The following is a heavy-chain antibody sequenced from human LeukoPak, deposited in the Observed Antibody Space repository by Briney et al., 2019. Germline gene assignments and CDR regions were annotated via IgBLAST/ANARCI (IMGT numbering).Heavy chain of an antibody. Sequence: GGSLRLSCAASGFTFSSYAMHWVRQAPGKGLEWVAVISYDGSNKYYADSVKGRFTIPRDNSKNTLYLQMNSLRAEDTAVYYCAREHIVVVTAYFDYWGQGTLVTVSS. CDR1: GFTFSSYA. CDR3: AREHIVVVTAYFDY. D-gene: IGHD2-21*02. V-gene: IGHV3-30*04. CDR2: ISYDGSNK. J-gene: IGHJ4*02.